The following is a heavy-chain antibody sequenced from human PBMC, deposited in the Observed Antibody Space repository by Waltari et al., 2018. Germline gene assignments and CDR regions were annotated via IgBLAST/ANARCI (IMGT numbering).Heavy chain of an antibody. CDR2: IYYSGMT. D-gene: IGHD6-13*01. Sequence: QLQLQESGPGLVKPSETLSLTCTVSGGPVRSTTYYSGWIRQPPGRGLEWIGSIYYSGMTVYNPSLKSRVTISVDTSKNQFSLKLTSVFAADTALYYCARGNGYSSSWHQRNWFDPWGQGTLVTVSS. CDR1: GGPVRSTTYY. J-gene: IGHJ5*02. V-gene: IGHV4-39*01. CDR3: ARGNGYSSSWHQRNWFDP.